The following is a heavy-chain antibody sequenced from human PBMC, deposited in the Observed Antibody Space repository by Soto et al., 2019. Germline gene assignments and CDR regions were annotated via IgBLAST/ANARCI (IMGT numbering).Heavy chain of an antibody. Sequence: QSQTLSLTCAISGDSVSSNSAAWNWIRQSPSRGLEWLGRTYYRSKWYNDYAVSVKSRITINPDTSKNQFSLQLNSVTPEDTAVYYCARDTDIVATISGYYYMDVWGKGTTVTVSS. V-gene: IGHV6-1*01. CDR3: ARDTDIVATISGYYYMDV. CDR1: GDSVSSNSAA. D-gene: IGHD5-12*01. J-gene: IGHJ6*03. CDR2: TYYRSKWYN.